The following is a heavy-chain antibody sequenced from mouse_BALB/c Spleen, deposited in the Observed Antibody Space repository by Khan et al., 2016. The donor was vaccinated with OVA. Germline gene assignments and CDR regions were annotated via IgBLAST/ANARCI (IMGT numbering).Heavy chain of an antibody. CDR1: GFTIKDTY. CDR2: IDPSNGDA. J-gene: IGHJ3*01. Sequence: VQLQQSGAELVKPGASVKLSCTGSGFTIKDTYMHWVKQRPEQGLERIGRIDPSNGDAKYDPKFQGKATITADTSSSTDHLQLSSLTSEDTAVYCCARDCGDVFAYWGQGTLVTVST. V-gene: IGHV14-3*02. CDR3: ARDCGDVFAY. D-gene: IGHD3-3*01.